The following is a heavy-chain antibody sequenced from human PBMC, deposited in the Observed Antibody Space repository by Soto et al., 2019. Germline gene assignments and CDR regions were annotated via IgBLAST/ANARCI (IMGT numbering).Heavy chain of an antibody. CDR2: IYYSGST. V-gene: IGHV4-39*01. Sequence: QLQLQESGPGLVKPSETLSLTCTVSGGSISSSSYYWGWIRQPPGKGLEWIGSIYYSGSTYYNPSLKSRVTISVDTSKNQFFLKLSSVTAADTAVYYCARLYFDWLLYQSYPPLLPWGQGTLVTVSS. CDR3: ARLYFDWLLYQSYPPLLP. CDR1: GGSISSSSYY. J-gene: IGHJ5*02. D-gene: IGHD3-9*01.